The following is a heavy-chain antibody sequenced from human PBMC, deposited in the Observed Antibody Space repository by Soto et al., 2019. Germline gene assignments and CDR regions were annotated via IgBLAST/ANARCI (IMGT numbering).Heavy chain of an antibody. CDR1: GYAISSGYY. Sequence: SETLSLTCAVSGYAISSGYYWGWIRQPPGKGLEWIGSIYQSGSTYYNLSLKSRVKISVDTANHQLSLKLNSVTAADTAIYFCARAADSSARTPDHWGQGTLVTVSS. V-gene: IGHV4-38-2*01. D-gene: IGHD3-22*01. CDR2: IYQSGST. J-gene: IGHJ4*02. CDR3: ARAADSSARTPDH.